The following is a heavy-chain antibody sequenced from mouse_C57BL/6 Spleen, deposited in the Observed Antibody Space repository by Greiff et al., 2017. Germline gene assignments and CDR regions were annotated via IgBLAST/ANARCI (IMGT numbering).Heavy chain of an antibody. V-gene: IGHV1-69*01. D-gene: IGHD3-1*01. J-gene: IGHJ2*01. CDR1: GYTFTSYW. CDR3: ARSGSPFDY. CDR2: IDPSDSYT. Sequence: QVQLQQSGAELVMPGASVKLSCKASGYTFTSYWMHWVKQRPGQGLEWIGEIDPSDSYTNYNQKFKGKSTLTVDKSSSTAYMQLSSLTSEDSAVYYCARSGSPFDYWGQGTTLTVSS.